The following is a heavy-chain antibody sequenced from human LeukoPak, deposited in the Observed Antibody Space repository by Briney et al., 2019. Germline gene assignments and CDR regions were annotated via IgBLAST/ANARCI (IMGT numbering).Heavy chain of an antibody. J-gene: IGHJ4*02. Sequence: PGGSLRLSCAASGFTFSSPAMSWVRQAPGKGLQWVSSISGSGDSTFYADSVKGRFSISRDNSKNTLYLQVNGLRTEDTAVYYCAKDRLLNCRGDCYIFDYWGQGTVVTVSS. CDR3: AKDRLLNCRGDCYIFDY. CDR2: ISGSGDST. CDR1: GFTFSSPA. V-gene: IGHV3-23*01. D-gene: IGHD2-21*02.